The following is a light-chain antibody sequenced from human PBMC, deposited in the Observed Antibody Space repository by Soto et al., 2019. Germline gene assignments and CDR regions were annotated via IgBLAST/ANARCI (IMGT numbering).Light chain of an antibody. CDR2: GNS. Sequence: QSVLTQPPSVSGAPGQRVTISCTGSSSNIGAGYDVHWYQQLPGTAPKLLIYGNSNRPSGVPDRFSGSESGTSASLAITGLQAEDEADYYCPSYDSSLSGNYVFGPGTKVPVL. CDR1: SSNIGAGYD. J-gene: IGLJ1*01. V-gene: IGLV1-40*01. CDR3: PSYDSSLSGNYV.